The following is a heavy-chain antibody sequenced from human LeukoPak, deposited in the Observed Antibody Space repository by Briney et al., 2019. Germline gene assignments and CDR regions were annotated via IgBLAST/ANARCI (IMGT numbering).Heavy chain of an antibody. J-gene: IGHJ3*02. V-gene: IGHV1-3*03. Sequence: GASVKVSCKASGYTFTSYAMHWVRQAPGQRLEWMGWINAGNGNTKYSQEFQGRVTMTRDMSTSTVYMELSSLRSEDTAVYYCARGTYAADAFDIWGQGTMVTVSS. CDR3: ARGTYAADAFDI. CDR2: INAGNGNT. CDR1: GYTFTSYA. D-gene: IGHD2-2*01.